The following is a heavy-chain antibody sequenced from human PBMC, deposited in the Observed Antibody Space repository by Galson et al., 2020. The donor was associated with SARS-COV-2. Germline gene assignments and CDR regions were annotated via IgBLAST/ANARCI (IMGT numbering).Heavy chain of an antibody. CDR2: ISAYNGNT. CDR3: ARQIAYFDWLYFDY. Sequence: ASVKVSCKDSGYTFTSYGISWVRQAPGQGLEWRGWISAYNGNTNYAQKLQGRVTMTTDTSTSTAYTELRSLRSADTAVYYCARQIAYFDWLYFDYWGQGTLVTVSS. CDR1: GYTFTSYG. J-gene: IGHJ4*02. V-gene: IGHV1-18*01. D-gene: IGHD3-9*01.